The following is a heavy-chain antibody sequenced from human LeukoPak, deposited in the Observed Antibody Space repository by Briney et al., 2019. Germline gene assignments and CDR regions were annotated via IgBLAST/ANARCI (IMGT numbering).Heavy chain of an antibody. V-gene: IGHV4-59*01. D-gene: IGHD3-22*01. J-gene: IGHJ4*02. CDR3: ARVATYYYDSSGYRVFDY. CDR2: IYYSGST. Sequence: SETLSLTCAVYGGSFSGYYWSWIRQPPGKGLEWIGYIYYSGSTNYNPSLKSRVTISVDTSKNQFSLKLSSVTAADTAVYYCARVATYYYDSSGYRVFDYWGQGTLVTVSS. CDR1: GGSFSGYY.